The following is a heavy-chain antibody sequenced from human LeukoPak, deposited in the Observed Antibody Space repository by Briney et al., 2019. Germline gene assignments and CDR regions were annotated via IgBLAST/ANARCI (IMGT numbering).Heavy chain of an antibody. V-gene: IGHV3-23*01. CDR1: GFTFSTYD. J-gene: IGHJ4*02. D-gene: IGHD4-17*01. Sequence: PGGSLRLSCAASGFTFSTYDMNWVRQGPGKGPEWVSAITSSGSQTFYADSVKGRFTISRDNSKSTLYLQMNSLRAEDTAVYYCAKGVTPVISLQFFDYWGQGTLITVSS. CDR2: ITSSGSQT. CDR3: AKGVTPVISLQFFDY.